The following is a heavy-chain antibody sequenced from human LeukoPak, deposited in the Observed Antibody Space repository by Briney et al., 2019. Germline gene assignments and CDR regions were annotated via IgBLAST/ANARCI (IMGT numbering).Heavy chain of an antibody. CDR1: GYSLTDFY. CDR3: ARGWTDDTGY. V-gene: IGHV1-2*02. Sequence: ASVKVSCKAFGYSLTDFYMHWVRQAPGQGLQWMGWINPKTGATNYAQEFQGRVTMTGDASINTAYMELTSLSSAGTAVYYCARGWTDDTGYWGQGTLVTVSS. J-gene: IGHJ4*02. D-gene: IGHD1-1*01. CDR2: INPKTGAT.